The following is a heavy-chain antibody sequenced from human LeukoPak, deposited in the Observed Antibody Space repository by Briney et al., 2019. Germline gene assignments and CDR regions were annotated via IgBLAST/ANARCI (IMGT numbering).Heavy chain of an antibody. D-gene: IGHD5-24*01. J-gene: IGHJ4*02. CDR3: AGRNAYNSAY. Sequence: GGSLRLSCAASGFTFSDYYMSWIRQAPGKGLERVSYITSSGSTIYYADSVKGRFTISRDNAKNSLYLQMNSLKAEDTAVYYCAGRNAYNSAYWGQGTLVTVSS. CDR2: ITSSGSTI. CDR1: GFTFSDYY. V-gene: IGHV3-11*01.